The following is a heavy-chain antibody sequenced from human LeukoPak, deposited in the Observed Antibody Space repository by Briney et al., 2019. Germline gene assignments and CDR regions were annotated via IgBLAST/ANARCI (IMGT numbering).Heavy chain of an antibody. D-gene: IGHD6-19*01. Sequence: GGSLRLSCAASGFTFSSYWMSWVRQAPGKGLEWVANIKQDGSEKYYVDSVKGRFTISRDNAKNSLYLQMNSLRAEDTAVYYCAKGSSGWNYYDMDVWGQGTTVTVSS. V-gene: IGHV3-7*03. J-gene: IGHJ6*02. CDR3: AKGSSGWNYYDMDV. CDR2: IKQDGSEK. CDR1: GFTFSSYW.